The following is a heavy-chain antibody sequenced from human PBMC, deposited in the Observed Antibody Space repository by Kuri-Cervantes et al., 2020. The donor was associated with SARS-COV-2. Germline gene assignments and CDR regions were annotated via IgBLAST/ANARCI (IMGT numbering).Heavy chain of an antibody. CDR3: ARVCCYDYWIGSHPYYMDV. Sequence: GESLKISCAASGFTFSRYATSWVRQAPGKGLEWVSAISGSGGSTYYADSVKGRFTISRDNSKNTLYLQMNSLRAEDTAVYYCARVCCYDYWIGSHPYYMDVWGKGTTVTVYS. CDR2: ISGSGGST. V-gene: IGHV3-23*01. CDR1: GFTFSRYA. J-gene: IGHJ6*03. D-gene: IGHD3-3*01.